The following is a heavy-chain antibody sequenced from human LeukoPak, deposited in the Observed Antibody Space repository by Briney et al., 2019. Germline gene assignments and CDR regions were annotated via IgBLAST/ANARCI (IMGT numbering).Heavy chain of an antibody. V-gene: IGHV5-51*01. D-gene: IGHD1-26*01. CDR2: IYPYDSDT. CDR1: GYSFTSYW. J-gene: IGHJ4*02. CDR3: ARHIGYSAWNPDY. Sequence: GESLKISCKASGYSFTSYWIGWVRQMPGKGLEWMGIIYPYDSDTRYSPSFQGQVTISADKSISTAYLQWSNLKASDTAMYYCARHIGYSAWNPDYWGQGTLVTVSA.